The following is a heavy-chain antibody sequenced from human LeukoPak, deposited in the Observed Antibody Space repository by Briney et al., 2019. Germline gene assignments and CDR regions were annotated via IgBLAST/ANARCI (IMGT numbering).Heavy chain of an antibody. J-gene: IGHJ5*02. D-gene: IGHD3-10*01. CDR1: GFTFSSYS. Sequence: PGGSLRLSCAASGFTFSSYSMNWVRQAPGKGLEWVSSISSSSSYIYYADSVKGRFTISRDNAKNSLYPQMNSLRAEDTAVYYCARDLLATAFGSGSYLIYNWFDPWGQGTLVTVSS. V-gene: IGHV3-21*01. CDR3: ARDLLATAFGSGSYLIYNWFDP. CDR2: ISSSSSYI.